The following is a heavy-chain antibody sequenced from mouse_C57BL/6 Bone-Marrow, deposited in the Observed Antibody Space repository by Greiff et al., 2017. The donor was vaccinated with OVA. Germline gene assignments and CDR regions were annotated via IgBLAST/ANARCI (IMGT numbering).Heavy chain of an antibody. V-gene: IGHV1-50*01. CDR3: ARFDWAY. CDR2: IDPSDSYT. D-gene: IGHD2-4*01. Sequence: QVQLQQPGAELVKPGASVKLSCKASGYTFTSYWMQWVKQRPGQGLEWIGEIDPSDSYTNYNQKFKGKATLTVDKSSSTAYMQLSSLTSADSAVYYCARFDWAYGGQGTLVTVSA. J-gene: IGHJ3*01. CDR1: GYTFTSYW.